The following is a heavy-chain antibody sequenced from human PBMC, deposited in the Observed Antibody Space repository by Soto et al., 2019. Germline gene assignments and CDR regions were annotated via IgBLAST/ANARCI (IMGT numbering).Heavy chain of an antibody. J-gene: IGHJ4*02. V-gene: IGHV3-23*01. CDR1: GFTFSSYA. CDR2: ISGSGGST. CDR3: ANIFNWKYFDY. Sequence: GGSLRLSCAASGFTFSSYALSWVRQAPGKGLEWVSAISGSGGSTYYADSVKGRFTISRDNSQNTLYLQMNSLRAEDTAVYYCANIFNWKYFDYWGQGTLVTVSS. D-gene: IGHD1-1*01.